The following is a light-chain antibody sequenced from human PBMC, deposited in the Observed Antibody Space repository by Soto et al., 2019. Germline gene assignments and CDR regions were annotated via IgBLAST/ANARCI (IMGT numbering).Light chain of an antibody. CDR2: AAS. J-gene: IGKJ1*01. V-gene: IGKV1-39*01. CDR1: QSISNF. Sequence: DIRMTQSPSSLSASVGDRFTITFRASQSISNFLNWFQQKPGKAPKLLINAASSLQSGVPSRFSGSGSGTDFTLTISSLQPEDFATYYCQQTYSTPRAFGQGTKVDIK. CDR3: QQTYSTPRA.